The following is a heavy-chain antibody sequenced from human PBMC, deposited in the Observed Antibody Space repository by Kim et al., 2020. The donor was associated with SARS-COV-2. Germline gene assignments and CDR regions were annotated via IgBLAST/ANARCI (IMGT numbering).Heavy chain of an antibody. J-gene: IGHJ5*02. CDR2: IYYSGST. CDR1: GGSISSYY. CDR3: ARVATLWWFDP. V-gene: IGHV4-59*13. D-gene: IGHD3-16*01. Sequence: SETLSLTCTVSGGSISSYYWCWIWQPPGKGLEWIGYIYYSGSTNSNPSLKSRVTISVDTSKNQFSLKLSSVTAADTAVYYCARVATLWWFDPWGQGTLVTVSS.